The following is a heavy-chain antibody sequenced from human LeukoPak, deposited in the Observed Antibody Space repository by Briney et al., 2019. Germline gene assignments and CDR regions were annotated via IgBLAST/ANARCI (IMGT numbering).Heavy chain of an antibody. D-gene: IGHD3-10*01. V-gene: IGHV4-59*12. CDR3: ARSSAGSGHDAFDI. CDR1: GASISTYS. CDR2: IHSSGHT. Sequence: SETLSLTCSVSGASISTYSWSWIRQSPGTGLEWIGYIHSSGHTDYNPSLKGRVTISVDTSQNHFSLKLTSVTAADTAVYYCARSSAGSGHDAFDIWGQGTMVTVSS. J-gene: IGHJ3*02.